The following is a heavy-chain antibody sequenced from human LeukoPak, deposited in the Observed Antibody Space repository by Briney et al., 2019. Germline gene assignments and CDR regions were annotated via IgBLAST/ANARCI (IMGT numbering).Heavy chain of an antibody. Sequence: ASVKVSCKASGYTFTAYYMHWVRQAPGQGLEWMGWINPNSGGTNYAQKFQGRVTMTRDTSISTAYMELSRLRSDDTAVYYCASRTSSGWYQGAFDIWGQGTMVTVSS. D-gene: IGHD6-19*01. CDR2: INPNSGGT. CDR3: ASRTSSGWYQGAFDI. CDR1: GYTFTAYY. J-gene: IGHJ3*02. V-gene: IGHV1-2*02.